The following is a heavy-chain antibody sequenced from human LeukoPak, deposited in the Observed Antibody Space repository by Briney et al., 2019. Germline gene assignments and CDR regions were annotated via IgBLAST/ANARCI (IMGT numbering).Heavy chain of an antibody. V-gene: IGHV4-39*01. CDR3: ARLRTGTNDY. CDR1: GSSISSSSYY. J-gene: IGHJ4*02. D-gene: IGHD1-7*01. CDR2: IYYSGST. Sequence: ASETLSLTCTVSGSSISSSSYYWGWIRQPPGKGLEWIGCIYYSGSTYYNPSLKSRVTISVDTSKNQFSLKLSSVTAADTAVYYCARLRTGTNDYWGQGTLVTVSS.